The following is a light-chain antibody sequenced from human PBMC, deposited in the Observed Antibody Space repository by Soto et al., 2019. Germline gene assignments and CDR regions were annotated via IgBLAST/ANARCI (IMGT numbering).Light chain of an antibody. Sequence: EIVITQSPATRSVSPGERATPSCRASQSIGSTLAWYQQKPGQTPRLLIYDASTRATGIPARFSGIGSGTEFTLIISSLQSEDFAVYYCQHYKTWPLSFGGGNKVDIK. V-gene: IGKV3-15*01. CDR2: DAS. CDR3: QHYKTWPLS. CDR1: QSIGST. J-gene: IGKJ4*01.